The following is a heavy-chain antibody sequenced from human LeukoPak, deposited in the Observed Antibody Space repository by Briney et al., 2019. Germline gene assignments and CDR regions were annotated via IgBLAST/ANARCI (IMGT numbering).Heavy chain of an antibody. J-gene: IGHJ3*02. V-gene: IGHV3-7*03. D-gene: IGHD3-16*01. CDR1: GVTFSSYW. CDR3: AKDRGNWGYAFDI. Sequence: HIGGSLRLSCAASGVTFSSYWMSWVRQAPGKGLEWVANIKEDGSEKYYVDSVKGRFTISRDNAKTSVYLQMNSLRAEDTAVYYCAKDRGNWGYAFDIWGQGTMVTVSS. CDR2: IKEDGSEK.